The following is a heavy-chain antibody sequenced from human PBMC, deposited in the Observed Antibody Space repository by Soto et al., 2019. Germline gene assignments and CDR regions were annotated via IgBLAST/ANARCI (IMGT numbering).Heavy chain of an antibody. Sequence: PSETLSLTCTFSGCSISSSSYYWGWIRQPPGKGLEWIGSIYYSGSTYYNPSLKSRVTISVDTSKNQFSLKLSSVTAADTAVYYCARTYDFWSGPPPDYGMDVWGQGTTVTVSS. CDR1: GCSISSSSYY. CDR2: IYYSGST. D-gene: IGHD3-3*01. V-gene: IGHV4-39*01. J-gene: IGHJ6*02. CDR3: ARTYDFWSGPPPDYGMDV.